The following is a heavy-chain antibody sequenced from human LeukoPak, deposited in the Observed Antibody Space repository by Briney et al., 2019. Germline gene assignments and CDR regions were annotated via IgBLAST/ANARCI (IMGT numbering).Heavy chain of an antibody. CDR1: GGSISSSSYY. Sequence: PSETLSLTCTVSGGSISSSSYYWGWIRQPPGEGLEWIGSIYYSGSTYYNPSLKSRVTISVDTSKNQFSLKLSSVTAADTAVYYCARQGSYSYGFFDYWGQGTLVTVSS. V-gene: IGHV4-39*01. D-gene: IGHD5-18*01. CDR3: ARQGSYSYGFFDY. CDR2: IYYSGST. J-gene: IGHJ4*02.